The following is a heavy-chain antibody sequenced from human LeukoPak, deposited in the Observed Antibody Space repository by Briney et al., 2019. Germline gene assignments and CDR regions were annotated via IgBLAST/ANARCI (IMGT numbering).Heavy chain of an antibody. V-gene: IGHV1-2*02. CDR2: INPNSGGT. Sequence: ASVKVSCKASGYTFTGYYMHWVRQAPGQGLEWMGWINPNSGGTNYAQKFRGRVTMTRDTSISTAYMELSRLRSDDTAVYYCARDQPLLRYFDWLFPNWGQGTLVTVSS. CDR3: ARDQPLLRYFDWLFPN. CDR1: GYTFTGYY. D-gene: IGHD3-9*01. J-gene: IGHJ4*02.